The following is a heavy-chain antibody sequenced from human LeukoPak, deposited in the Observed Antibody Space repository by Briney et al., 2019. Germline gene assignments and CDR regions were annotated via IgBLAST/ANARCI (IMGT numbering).Heavy chain of an antibody. V-gene: IGHV4-30-2*01. CDR3: ARYGDYVKVFDY. D-gene: IGHD4-17*01. Sequence: SQTLSLTCAVSGGSISSGGYSWSWIRQPPGKGLEWIGYIYHSGSTYHNPSLKSRVTISVDRSKNQFSLKLSSVTAADTAVYYCARYGDYVKVFDYWGQGTLVTVSS. CDR2: IYHSGST. CDR1: GGSISSGGYS. J-gene: IGHJ4*02.